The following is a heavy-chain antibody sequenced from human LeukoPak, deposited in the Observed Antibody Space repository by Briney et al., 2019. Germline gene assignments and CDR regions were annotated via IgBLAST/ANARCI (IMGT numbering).Heavy chain of an antibody. Sequence: GGSLRLSCAASGFTFSSYDMNWVRQAPGKGLEWLSYISSTSSSICYADSVKGRFTISRDNAKNSLYMEMNMLRAEDTAVYYCARSQLVGAFSGGFDPWGQGTLVTVSS. CDR1: GFTFSSYD. J-gene: IGHJ5*02. V-gene: IGHV3-48*04. CDR3: ARSQLVGAFSGGFDP. CDR2: ISSTSSSI. D-gene: IGHD1-26*01.